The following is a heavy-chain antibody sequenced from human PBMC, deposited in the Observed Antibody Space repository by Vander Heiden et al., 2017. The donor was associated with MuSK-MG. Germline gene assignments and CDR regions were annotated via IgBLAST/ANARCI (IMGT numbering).Heavy chain of an antibody. CDR1: GFTFSSNE. D-gene: IGHD5-12*01. J-gene: IGHJ4*02. Sequence: EVQLVESGGGLVQPGGSLRLPCPAPGFTFSSNEMNWVRQAPGKGLEWVSYISSSGSTIHYTDSGKCRFTISRDNAKNSLYLQMNRLRAEHTAVYYCAGDNWGVSGYERLDYWGEGTLVAVDS. CDR2: ISSSGSTI. V-gene: IGHV3-48*03. CDR3: AGDNWGVSGYERLDY.